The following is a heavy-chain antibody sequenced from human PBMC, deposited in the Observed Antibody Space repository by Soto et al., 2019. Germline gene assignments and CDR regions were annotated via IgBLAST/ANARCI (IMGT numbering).Heavy chain of an antibody. D-gene: IGHD2-15*01. J-gene: IGHJ5*02. CDR1: GYTFTGYY. V-gene: IGHV1-2*02. Sequence: ASVTGACKASGYTFTGYYMHWVRQAPGQGLEWMGWINPNSGGTNYAQKFQGRVTMTRDTSISTAYMELSRLRSDDTAVYYCARVVCSGGSCYWRWFDPWGQGTLVTVSS. CDR3: ARVVCSGGSCYWRWFDP. CDR2: INPNSGGT.